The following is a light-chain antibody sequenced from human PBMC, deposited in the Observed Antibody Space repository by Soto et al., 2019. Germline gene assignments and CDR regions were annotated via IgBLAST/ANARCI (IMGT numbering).Light chain of an antibody. V-gene: IGKV3-11*01. CDR1: QSVSSY. Sequence: EIVLTQSPATLSLSPGERATLSCRASQSVSSYLAWYHQKPGQAPRLLLYDASNRATGIPARFSGSGSGTDFTLTISSLEPEDFAVYYCQQRSNWPFTFGGGTKVEIK. CDR3: QQRSNWPFT. J-gene: IGKJ4*01. CDR2: DAS.